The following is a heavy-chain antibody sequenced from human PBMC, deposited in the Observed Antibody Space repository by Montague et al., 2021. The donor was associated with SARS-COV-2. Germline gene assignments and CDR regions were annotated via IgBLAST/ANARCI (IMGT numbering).Heavy chain of an antibody. Sequence: SETLSLTCAVYGGSFSVYCWYWLRQSPSRGLGLISEVNHSGTANYNPSLNSRVSISVDTSKNQFTLKLTSVTAADTAMYYCAKEREVVRAARTLVAFDLWGQGTMVTVSS. J-gene: IGHJ3*01. CDR1: GGSFSVYC. CDR2: VNHSGTA. V-gene: IGHV4-34*01. D-gene: IGHD2-2*01. CDR3: AKEREVVRAARTLVAFDL.